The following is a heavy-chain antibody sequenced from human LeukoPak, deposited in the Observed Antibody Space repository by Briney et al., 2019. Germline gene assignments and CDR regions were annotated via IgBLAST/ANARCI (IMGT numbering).Heavy chain of an antibody. D-gene: IGHD4-23*01. CDR2: MYYSGST. CDR3: ARHLDLPGLRGSEAFDI. V-gene: IGHV4-59*08. Sequence: SETLSLTCTVSGGAIRTNYWSWVRQPPGKGLEWIGYMYYSGSTTYNPSLKSRVTMSADRSNNQISLRLTSVTAADTAVYYCARHLDLPGLRGSEAFDIWGQGTMVTVSS. J-gene: IGHJ3*02. CDR1: GGAIRTNY.